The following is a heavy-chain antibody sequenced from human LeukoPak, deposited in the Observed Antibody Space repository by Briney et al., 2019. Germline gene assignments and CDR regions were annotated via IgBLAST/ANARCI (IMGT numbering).Heavy chain of an antibody. Sequence: SETLSLTCTVSGDSISRGAYYWSWIRQPPGKGLEWIGYIYYSGTTFYNPSLRSRVTISVDASKNRFSLNLNSVPAADTAVYYCARKPGGFDPWGQGTLVTVSS. CDR3: ARKPGGFDP. J-gene: IGHJ5*02. CDR1: GDSISRGAYY. V-gene: IGHV4-31*03. CDR2: IYYSGTT.